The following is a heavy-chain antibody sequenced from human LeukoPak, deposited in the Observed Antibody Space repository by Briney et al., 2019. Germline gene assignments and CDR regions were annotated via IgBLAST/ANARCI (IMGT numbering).Heavy chain of an antibody. V-gene: IGHV3-48*01. CDR1: GFTFSSYH. J-gene: IGHJ3*02. Sequence: GGSLRLSCEASGFTFSSYHMNWVRQAPGKGLEWVSYISSSIITIYYADSVKGRFTISRDNAKNSLYLQMNSLRAEDTAVYYCARDPGDSSGYYSGNDAFDIWGQGTMVTVSS. D-gene: IGHD3-22*01. CDR2: ISSSIITI. CDR3: ARDPGDSSGYYSGNDAFDI.